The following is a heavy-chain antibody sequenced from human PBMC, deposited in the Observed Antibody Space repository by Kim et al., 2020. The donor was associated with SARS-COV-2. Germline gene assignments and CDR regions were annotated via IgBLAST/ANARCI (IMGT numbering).Heavy chain of an antibody. CDR2: T. CDR3: ARVPTIARAVY. Sequence: TNYNPSLKSRVTISVDTSTNQFSLELSSVTAADMAVYYCARVPTIARAVYWGQGTLVTVSS. J-gene: IGHJ4*02. V-gene: IGHV4-34*01. D-gene: IGHD5-12*01.